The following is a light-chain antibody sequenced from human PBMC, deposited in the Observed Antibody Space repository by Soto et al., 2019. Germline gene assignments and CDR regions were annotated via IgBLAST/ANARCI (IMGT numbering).Light chain of an antibody. V-gene: IGKV1-39*01. CDR2: AAS. Sequence: DIQLTQSPSSLSASLGDRVTITCRASQTVSIYLNWYQQKLGKAPNLLIYAASNLQAGVPSRFSGSGSGTDFTLTISSLQPEDFATYYCQQSYIAPPTFGQGTKVEIK. CDR1: QTVSIY. J-gene: IGKJ1*01. CDR3: QQSYIAPPT.